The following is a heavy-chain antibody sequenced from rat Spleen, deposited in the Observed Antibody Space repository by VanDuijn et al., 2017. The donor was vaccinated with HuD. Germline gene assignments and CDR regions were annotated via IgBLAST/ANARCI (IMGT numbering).Heavy chain of an antibody. CDR1: GFTFSIFP. J-gene: IGHJ3*01. V-gene: IGHV5-25*01. CDR3: VRQDTSGYSNWFTY. CDR2: ISSGGGNT. Sequence: EVQLVESGGGLVQPGRSLKLSCTASGFTFSIFPMVWVRQAPKKGLEWVASISSGGGNTYYADSVKGRFSISRENAKSTLYFLMDSLRSEDTATYYCVRQDTSGYSNWFTYWGQGTLVTVSS. D-gene: IGHD4-3*01.